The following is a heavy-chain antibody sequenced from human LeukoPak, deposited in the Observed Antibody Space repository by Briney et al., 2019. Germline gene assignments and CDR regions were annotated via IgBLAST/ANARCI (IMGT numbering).Heavy chain of an antibody. D-gene: IGHD1-7*01. CDR3: AREAAGTFFGPSKEYFQH. Sequence: GGSLRLSCAASGFTFSSYWMHWVRQAPGKGLVWVSRINSDGSSTSHADSVKGRFTISRDNAKNTLYLQMNSLRAEDTAVYYCAREAAGTFFGPSKEYFQHWGQGTLVTVSS. V-gene: IGHV3-74*01. J-gene: IGHJ1*01. CDR1: GFTFSSYW. CDR2: INSDGSST.